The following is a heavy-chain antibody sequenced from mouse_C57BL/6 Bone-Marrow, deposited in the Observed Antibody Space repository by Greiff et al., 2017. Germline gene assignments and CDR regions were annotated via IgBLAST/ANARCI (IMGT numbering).Heavy chain of an antibody. CDR2: IDPETGGT. CDR3: TRRPFYGSSPAWFAY. CDR1: GYTFTDYE. Sequence: VKLQESGAELVRPGASVTLSCKASGYTFTDYEMHWVKQTPVHGLEWIGAIDPETGGTAYNQKFKGKAILTADKSSSTAYMELRSLTSEDSAVYYCTRRPFYGSSPAWFAYWGQGTLVTVSA. D-gene: IGHD1-1*01. V-gene: IGHV1-15*01. J-gene: IGHJ3*01.